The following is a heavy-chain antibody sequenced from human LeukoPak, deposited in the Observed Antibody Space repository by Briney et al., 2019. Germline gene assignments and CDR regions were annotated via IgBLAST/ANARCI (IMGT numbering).Heavy chain of an antibody. CDR3: ARHMFDSSGYYVFDY. CDR2: IYYSGST. D-gene: IGHD3-22*01. Sequence: SETLSLTCTVSGGSISSYYWSWIRQPPGKGLEWIGYIYYSGSTNYNPSLKSRVTISVDTSKKQFSLKLSSVTAADTAVYYCARHMFDSSGYYVFDYWGQGTLVTVSS. CDR1: GGSISSYY. J-gene: IGHJ4*02. V-gene: IGHV4-59*08.